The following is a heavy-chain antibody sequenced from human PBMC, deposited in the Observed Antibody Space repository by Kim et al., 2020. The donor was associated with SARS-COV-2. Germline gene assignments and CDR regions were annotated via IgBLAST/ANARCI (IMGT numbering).Heavy chain of an antibody. CDR3: ARAGYYGSGRRFPYWFDP. Sequence: KSRVTISVDTSENQFSLKLSSVTAADTAVYYCARAGYYGSGRRFPYWFDPWGQGTLVTVSS. D-gene: IGHD3-10*01. J-gene: IGHJ5*02. V-gene: IGHV4-34*01.